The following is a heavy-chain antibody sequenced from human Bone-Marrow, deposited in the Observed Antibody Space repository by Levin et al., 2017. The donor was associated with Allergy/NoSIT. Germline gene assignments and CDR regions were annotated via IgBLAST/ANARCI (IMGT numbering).Heavy chain of an antibody. D-gene: IGHD1-26*01. V-gene: IGHV4-39*01. J-gene: IGHJ4*02. CDR1: GDSIRNSRYY. CDR3: VRQEGVGAASLDF. Sequence: SETLSLTCTVSGDSIRNSRYYWGWIRQSPGKGLEWIGSIYEGGSTYYTSSLKSRVTISADTSKNQVSLKMASATAADTAKYFCVRQEGVGAASLDFWGQGIQVTVSS. CDR2: IYEGGST.